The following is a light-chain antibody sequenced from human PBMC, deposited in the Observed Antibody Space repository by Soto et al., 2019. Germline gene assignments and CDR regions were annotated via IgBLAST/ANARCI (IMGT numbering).Light chain of an antibody. CDR2: GAS. CDR3: QQYGSSPWT. J-gene: IGKJ1*01. V-gene: IGKV3-20*01. Sequence: EIVLTQSPGTLSLSPGERATLSCRASQSVSSSYLAWYQQKPGQAPRLLIYGASSRATGIPDRFSGSGSGKDVTLNSSRLEHEDFAVYYCQQYGSSPWTFGQGTKVEIK. CDR1: QSVSSSY.